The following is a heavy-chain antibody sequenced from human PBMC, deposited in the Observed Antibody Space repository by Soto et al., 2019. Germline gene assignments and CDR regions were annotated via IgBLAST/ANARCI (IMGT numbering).Heavy chain of an antibody. J-gene: IGHJ5*02. D-gene: IGHD5-18*01. Sequence: LSLTCAVSGGSISSGGYSWSWIRQPPGKGLEWIGYIYHSGSTYYNPSLKSRVTISVDRSKNQFSLKLSSVTAADTAVYYCARGRYSYGDWFDPWGQGTLVTVSS. CDR3: ARGRYSYGDWFDP. CDR2: IYHSGST. V-gene: IGHV4-30-2*01. CDR1: GGSISSGGYS.